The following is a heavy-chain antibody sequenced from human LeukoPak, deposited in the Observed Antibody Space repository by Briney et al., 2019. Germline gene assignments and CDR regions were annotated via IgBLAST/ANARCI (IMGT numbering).Heavy chain of an antibody. Sequence: SETLSLTCTVSGGSISSYYWSWIRQPPGKGLEWIGYIYYSGSTNYNPSLKSRVTISVDRSKNQFSLKLSSVTAADTAVYYCARRYSSSWYMDYWGQGTLVTVSS. CDR2: IYYSGST. V-gene: IGHV4-59*12. J-gene: IGHJ4*02. D-gene: IGHD6-13*01. CDR3: ARRYSSSWYMDY. CDR1: GGSISSYY.